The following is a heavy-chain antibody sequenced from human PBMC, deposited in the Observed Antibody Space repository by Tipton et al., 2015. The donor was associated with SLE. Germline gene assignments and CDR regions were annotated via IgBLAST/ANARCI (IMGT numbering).Heavy chain of an antibody. D-gene: IGHD2-15*01. CDR1: GFTVSSNY. Sequence: GSLRLSCAASGFTVSSNYMSWVRQAPGKGLEWVSVIYGAGSTYYADSVKGRFTISRDNSKNTLYLQMNSLRAEDTAVYYCAREYCSGGSCGFDYWGQGTLVTVSS. V-gene: IGHV3-53*05. CDR3: AREYCSGGSCGFDY. J-gene: IGHJ4*02. CDR2: IYGAGST.